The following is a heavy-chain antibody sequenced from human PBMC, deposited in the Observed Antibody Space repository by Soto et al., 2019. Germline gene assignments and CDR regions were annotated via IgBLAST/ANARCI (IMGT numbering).Heavy chain of an antibody. J-gene: IGHJ4*02. CDR1: GYTFTSYG. V-gene: IGHV1-18*01. Sequence: QVQLVQSGAEVKKPGASVKVSCKASGYTFTSYGISWVRQAPGQGLEWMGWISAYNGNTNYAQKLQGRVTMTTDTSTSTAYTELRSLRSDDTAVYYCARSTLELKTSYTYLIDYWGQGTLVTVSS. CDR3: ARSTLELKTSYTYLIDY. CDR2: ISAYNGNT. D-gene: IGHD1-7*01.